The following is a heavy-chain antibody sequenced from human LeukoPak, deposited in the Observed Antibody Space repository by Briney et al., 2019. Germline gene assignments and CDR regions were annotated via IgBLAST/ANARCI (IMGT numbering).Heavy chain of an antibody. Sequence: SETLSLTCTVSGGSIRSRYYYWGWIRQPPGKGLEWIGEIYNSGSTNYNPSLKSRVTISVDKSKNQFSLKLSSVTAADTAVYYCSILKAYCGGDCYYDWGQGTLVTVSS. CDR3: SILKAYCGGDCYYD. CDR1: GGSIRSRYYY. CDR2: IYNSGST. J-gene: IGHJ4*02. V-gene: IGHV4-39*07. D-gene: IGHD2-21*02.